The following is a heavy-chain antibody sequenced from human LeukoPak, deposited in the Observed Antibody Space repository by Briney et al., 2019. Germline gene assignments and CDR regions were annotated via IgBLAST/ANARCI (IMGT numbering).Heavy chain of an antibody. CDR2: IYYSGST. J-gene: IGHJ6*03. Sequence: SETLSLTCTVSGGSISSYYWSWIRQPPGKGLEWIGSIYYSGSTYYNPSLKSRVTISVDTSKNQLSLKLASVTAADTAVYYCARHSYSSSGLYYYYYMDVWGKGTTVTVSS. CDR1: GGSISSYY. V-gene: IGHV4-39*01. CDR3: ARHSYSSSGLYYYYYMDV. D-gene: IGHD6-6*01.